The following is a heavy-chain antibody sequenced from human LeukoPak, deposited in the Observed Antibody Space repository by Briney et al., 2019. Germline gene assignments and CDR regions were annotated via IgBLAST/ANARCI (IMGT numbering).Heavy chain of an antibody. CDR3: AKDYLLQQLILEGWFDP. V-gene: IGHV3-23*01. J-gene: IGHJ5*02. D-gene: IGHD6-13*01. CDR1: GFTFSNYA. CDR2: ISGSGGTT. Sequence: HPGGSLRLSCATSGFTFSNYAMSWVRQAPGKGLEWVSAISGSGGTTYYADSVMGRFTISRDNSKNTLYLQMNSLRAEDTAVYYCAKDYLLQQLILEGWFDPWGQGTLVTVSS.